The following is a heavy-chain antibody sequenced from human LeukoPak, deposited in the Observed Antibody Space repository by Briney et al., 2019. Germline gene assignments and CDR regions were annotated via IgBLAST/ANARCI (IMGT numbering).Heavy chain of an antibody. CDR2: ISGSGGST. J-gene: IGHJ4*02. V-gene: IGHV3-23*01. CDR1: GFTFSSYA. CDR3: AKSGRYCSSTSCYGDDY. Sequence: GGSLRLSCAASGFTFSSYAMSWVRQAPGKGLEWVSAISGSGGSTYYADSVKGRFTISRDNSKNTLYLQMNSLRAEDTAVYYCAKSGRYCSSTSCYGDDYWGQGTLVTVSS. D-gene: IGHD2-2*01.